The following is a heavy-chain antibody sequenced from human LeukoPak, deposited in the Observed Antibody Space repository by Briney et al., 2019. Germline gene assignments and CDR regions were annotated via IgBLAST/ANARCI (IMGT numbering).Heavy chain of an antibody. J-gene: IGHJ6*03. V-gene: IGHV3-21*01. D-gene: IGHD2-15*01. Sequence: GGSLRLSCAASRFTSSSYTMNWARQAPGKGLEWVSSISSSGTYIYYANSVKGRFSISRDNAKNSLYLQMNSLRAEDTAVYYCARSVEGYCSGGSCYSYSYYMDVWGKGTTVTVSS. CDR1: RFTSSSYT. CDR3: ARSVEGYCSGGSCYSYSYYMDV. CDR2: ISSSGTYI.